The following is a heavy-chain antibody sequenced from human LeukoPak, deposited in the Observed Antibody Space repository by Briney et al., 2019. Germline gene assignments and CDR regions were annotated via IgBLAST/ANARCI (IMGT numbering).Heavy chain of an antibody. V-gene: IGHV3-21*01. J-gene: IGHJ4*02. Sequence: GGSLRLSSAASGFTFRSYSMNWVRQAPGKGLEWVSSISSSSYIYYADSVKGRFTISRDNAKNSLYLQMNSLRAEDTAVYYCAAAGFAPDYGDYEFDYWGQGTLVTVSS. CDR2: ISSSSYI. CDR1: GFTFRSYS. CDR3: AAAGFAPDYGDYEFDY. D-gene: IGHD4-17*01.